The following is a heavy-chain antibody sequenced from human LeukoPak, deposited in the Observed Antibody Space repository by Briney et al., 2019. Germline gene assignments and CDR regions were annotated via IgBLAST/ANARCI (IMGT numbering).Heavy chain of an antibody. Sequence: GRSLRLSCAASGFTFSSYAMHWVRQAPGKGLEWVAVISYDGSNKYYADSVKRRFTISRDNSKNTLYLQMNSLRAEDTAVYYCARVYSGSYFLYYYYGMDVWGQGTTVTVSS. D-gene: IGHD1-26*01. CDR1: GFTFSSYA. V-gene: IGHV3-30-3*01. J-gene: IGHJ6*02. CDR3: ARVYSGSYFLYYYYGMDV. CDR2: ISYDGSNK.